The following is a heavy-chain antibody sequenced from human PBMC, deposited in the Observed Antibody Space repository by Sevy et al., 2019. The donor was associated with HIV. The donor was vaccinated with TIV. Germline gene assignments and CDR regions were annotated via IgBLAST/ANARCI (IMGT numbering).Heavy chain of an antibody. CDR3: ARDLTMVRGAIDY. V-gene: IGHV3-74*01. J-gene: IGHJ4*02. CDR1: GFTFSSYW. Sequence: GGSLRLSCAASGFTFSSYWMHWVRQAPGKGLVWVSRINSDGSSTSYADSGKGRFTISRDNAKNTLYLQMNSLGAEDTAVYYCARDLTMVRGAIDYWGQGTLVTVSS. CDR2: INSDGSST. D-gene: IGHD3-10*01.